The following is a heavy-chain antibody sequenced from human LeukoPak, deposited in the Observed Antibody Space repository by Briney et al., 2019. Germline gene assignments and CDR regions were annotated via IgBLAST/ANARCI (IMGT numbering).Heavy chain of an antibody. D-gene: IGHD3-3*01. V-gene: IGHV4-4*07. CDR2: IYASGST. Sequence: SETLSLTCTVSGGSISSYYWTWIRQPAGKGLEWIGRIYASGSTNYNPSLKSRVTMSVDTSKNQFSLKLSSVTAADTAVYYCASFTIFGVAAGAFDIWGQGTMVTVSS. CDR3: ASFTIFGVAAGAFDI. CDR1: GGSISSYY. J-gene: IGHJ3*02.